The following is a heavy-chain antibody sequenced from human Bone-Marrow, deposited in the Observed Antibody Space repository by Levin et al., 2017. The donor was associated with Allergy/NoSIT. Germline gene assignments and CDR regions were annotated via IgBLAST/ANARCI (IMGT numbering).Heavy chain of an antibody. J-gene: IGHJ4*02. Sequence: GGSLRLSCAASGFIFSSYWMHWVRQAPGKGLVWVSSIKSDGSITSYADSVKGRFTISRDNAKNTVYVQMSSLRAEDTAVSYCASELTYGEYFDYWGQGTLVTVSS. CDR1: GFIFSSYW. D-gene: IGHD3-16*01. CDR3: ASELTYGEYFDY. CDR2: IKSDGSIT. V-gene: IGHV3-74*01.